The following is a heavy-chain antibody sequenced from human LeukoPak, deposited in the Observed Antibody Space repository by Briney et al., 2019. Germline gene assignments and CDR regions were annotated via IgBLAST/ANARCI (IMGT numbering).Heavy chain of an antibody. D-gene: IGHD6-13*01. J-gene: IGHJ4*02. CDR3: ARGQQLNY. V-gene: IGHV4-39*01. CDR2: IYYSGST. CDR1: GGSISSSSYY. Sequence: SETLSLTCTVSGGSISSSSYYWGWIRQPPGKGLEWIGGIYYSGSTYYNPSLKSRVTISVDTSKNQFSLKLSSVTAADTAVYYCARGQQLNYWGQGTLVTVSS.